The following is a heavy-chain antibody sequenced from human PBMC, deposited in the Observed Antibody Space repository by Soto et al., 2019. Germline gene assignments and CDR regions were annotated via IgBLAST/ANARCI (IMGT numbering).Heavy chain of an antibody. CDR1: GFSLSTSGLG. CDR3: AHRPSGWYLCDY. Sequence: QITLKESGPTLVRPTQTLTLTCTFSGFSLSTSGLGVGWIRQPPGKALEWLALIYWNDDKRYSPSLKARLTITKATSKNQVVLTMTTMDTVDTATYYRAHRPSGWYLCDYWGQGTLVTVAS. D-gene: IGHD6-19*01. V-gene: IGHV2-5*01. CDR2: IYWNDDK. J-gene: IGHJ4*02.